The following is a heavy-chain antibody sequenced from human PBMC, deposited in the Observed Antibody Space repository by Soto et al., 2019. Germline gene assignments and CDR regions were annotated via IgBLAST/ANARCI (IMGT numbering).Heavy chain of an antibody. J-gene: IGHJ4*02. D-gene: IGHD3-10*01. CDR3: ARKRRDGNNYPTKFDC. V-gene: IGHV3-48*02. CDR1: VFTFSTYK. Sequence: HPGGSLRLSCAASVFTFSTYKMNWVRQAPGKGLEWVSYISTSSSTIYYADSVKGRFTISRDNAKNSLYLQMNSLRDEDTAVYYCARKRRDGNNYPTKFDCWGQGTLVTVSS. CDR2: ISTSSSTI.